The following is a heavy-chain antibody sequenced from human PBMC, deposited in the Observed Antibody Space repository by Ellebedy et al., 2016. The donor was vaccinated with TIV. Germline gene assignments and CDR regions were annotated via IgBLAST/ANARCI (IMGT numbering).Heavy chain of an antibody. V-gene: IGHV1-18*01. CDR1: GYTFTSYG. CDR3: ARSFKYCSSTSCYFEVYYYYGMDV. J-gene: IGHJ6*02. D-gene: IGHD2-2*01. Sequence: AASVKVSCKASGYTFTSYGISWVRQAPGQGLEWMGWISAYNGNTNYAQKLQGRVTMTTDTSTSTAYMELRSLRSDDTAVYYCARSFKYCSSTSCYFEVYYYYGMDVWGQGTTVTVSS. CDR2: ISAYNGNT.